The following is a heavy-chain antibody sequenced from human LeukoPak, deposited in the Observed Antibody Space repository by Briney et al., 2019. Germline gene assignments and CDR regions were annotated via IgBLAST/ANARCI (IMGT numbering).Heavy chain of an antibody. Sequence: SETLSLTCTVSGGSISSYYWSWIRQPPGKGLEWIGYIYYSGSTNYNPSLKSRVTISVDTSKNQFSLKLSSVTAADTAVYYCARAPAGYYDSSGYYYRGAEADYWGQGTLVTVSS. V-gene: IGHV4-59*01. CDR3: ARAPAGYYDSSGYYYRGAEADY. CDR1: GGSISSYY. D-gene: IGHD3-22*01. J-gene: IGHJ4*02. CDR2: IYYSGST.